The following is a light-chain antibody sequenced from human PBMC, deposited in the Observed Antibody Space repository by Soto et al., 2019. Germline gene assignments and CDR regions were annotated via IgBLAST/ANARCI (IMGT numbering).Light chain of an antibody. CDR3: QVWDTTNDPPYV. CDR2: DDN. CDR1: NIGSES. J-gene: IGLJ1*01. V-gene: IGLV3-21*02. Sequence: SYDLTQPPSLSLAPGQTARITGVGNNIGSESVHWYQQRPGQAPVLVVYDDNDRPSGIPERFSGSNSGNTATLSITRVEAGDEAAYYCQVWDTTNDPPYVFGTGTKVTVL.